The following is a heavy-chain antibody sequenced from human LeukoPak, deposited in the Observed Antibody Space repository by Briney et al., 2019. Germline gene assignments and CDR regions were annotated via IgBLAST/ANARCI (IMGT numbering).Heavy chain of an antibody. CDR3: ARDAGLYSSTWFSDY. CDR1: GFTFSSYG. CDR2: IWYDVSSK. D-gene: IGHD6-13*01. Sequence: PGGSLRLSCAASGFTFSSYGMHWVRQAPGRGLEWVSIIWYDVSSKYYADSVKGRFTVSRDNSQNTLYLQMNSLRAEDTAVYYCARDAGLYSSTWFSDYWGQGTLVTVSS. V-gene: IGHV3-33*01. J-gene: IGHJ4*02.